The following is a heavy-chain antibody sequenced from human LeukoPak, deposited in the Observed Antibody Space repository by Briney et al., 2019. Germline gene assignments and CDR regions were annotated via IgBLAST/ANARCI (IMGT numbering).Heavy chain of an antibody. CDR3: ARRGAAGRWGDWFDP. J-gene: IGHJ5*02. Sequence: ASVKVSCKASGYTFTSYDINWVRQATGQGLEWMGWMNPNSGNTGYAQKFQGRVTMTRNTSISTAYMELSSLRSEDTAVYYCARRGAAGRWGDWFDPWAREPWSPSPQ. V-gene: IGHV1-8*01. D-gene: IGHD6-13*01. CDR1: GYTFTSYD. CDR2: MNPNSGNT.